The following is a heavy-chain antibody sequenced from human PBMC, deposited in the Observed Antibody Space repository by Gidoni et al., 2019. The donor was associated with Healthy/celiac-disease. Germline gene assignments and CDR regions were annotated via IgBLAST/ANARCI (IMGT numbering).Heavy chain of an antibody. CDR1: GGSISSGGYY. D-gene: IGHD3-9*01. J-gene: IGHJ4*02. CDR3: ARAYYDILTGYHTFDY. Sequence: QVQLQESGPGLVKPSQTLSLTCTVSGGSISSGGYYWSWIRQHPGKGLEWIGYIYYSGSTYYNPSLKSRVTISVDTSKNQFSLKLSSVTAADTAVYYCARAYYDILTGYHTFDYWGQGTLVTVSS. V-gene: IGHV4-31*03. CDR2: IYYSGST.